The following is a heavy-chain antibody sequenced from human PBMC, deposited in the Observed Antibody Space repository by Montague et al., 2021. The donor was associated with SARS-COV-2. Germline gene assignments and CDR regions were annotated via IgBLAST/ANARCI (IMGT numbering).Heavy chain of an antibody. CDR2: IDWDDDK. J-gene: IGHJ4*02. Sequence: PALVKPTQTLTLTCTFSGFPLSTSGMYVSWIRQPPGKALEWLARIDWDDDKYYSTPLKTRLTISKDTSKNQVVLTMTNMDPVDTATYYCARVQTTVAYDYWGQGTLVTVSS. CDR3: ARVQTTVAYDY. CDR1: GFPLSTSGMY. D-gene: IGHD4-23*01. V-gene: IGHV2-70*11.